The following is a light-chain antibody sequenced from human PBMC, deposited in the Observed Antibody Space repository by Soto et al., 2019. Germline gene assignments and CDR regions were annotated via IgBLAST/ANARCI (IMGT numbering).Light chain of an antibody. CDR2: DNT. CDR3: QSYDSSLSGSV. CDR1: SSNIGAGHA. J-gene: IGLJ3*02. Sequence: QSVLTQPPSVSGAPGQRVTISCTGSSSNIGAGHAVHWYQHLPGAAPKLLIYDNTLRPSGVPDRFSGSQSATSASLAITGLQAEDEADYYCQSYDSSLSGSVFGGGTTLTVL. V-gene: IGLV1-40*01.